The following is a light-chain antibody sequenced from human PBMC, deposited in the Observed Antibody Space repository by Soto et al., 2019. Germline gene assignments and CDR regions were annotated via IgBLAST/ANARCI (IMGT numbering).Light chain of an antibody. CDR1: QTISSW. J-gene: IGKJ1*01. CDR2: KAS. CDR3: QHYNSYSEA. V-gene: IGKV1-5*03. Sequence: DIQMTQSPSTLSASVGDRVTITCRASQTISSWLAWYQQKPGKAPKLLIYKASTLKSGVPSRFSGSGSGTEFTLTISSLQPDDSATYYCQHYNSYSEAVGQGTKVDIK.